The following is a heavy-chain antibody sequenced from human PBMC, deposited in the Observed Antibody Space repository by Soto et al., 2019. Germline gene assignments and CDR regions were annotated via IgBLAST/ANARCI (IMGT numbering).Heavy chain of an antibody. V-gene: IGHV3-9*01. CDR1: GFSFNDYA. CDR2: ISGDSVYI. J-gene: IGHJ6*02. Sequence: TGGSLRLSCAASGFSFNDYAMHWVRQVPGKGLEWVSGISGDSVYIDYADSVKGRFTISRDNAENSLYLQMDSLRLEDTALYYCTKGEISVVPGYGMDVWGQGTTVTSP. CDR3: TKGEISVVPGYGMDV. D-gene: IGHD2-21*01.